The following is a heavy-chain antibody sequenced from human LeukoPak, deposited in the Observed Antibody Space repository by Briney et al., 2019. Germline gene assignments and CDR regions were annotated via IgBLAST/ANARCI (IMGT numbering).Heavy chain of an antibody. J-gene: IGHJ5*02. Sequence: SETLSLTCAVYGGSFSGYYWSWIRQPPGKGLEWIGEINHSGSTNYNPSLKSRVTISVDTSKTQFSLKLSSVTAADTAVYYCARKLRYFDSNWFDPWGQGTLVTVSS. CDR2: INHSGST. V-gene: IGHV4-34*01. CDR1: GGSFSGYY. CDR3: ARKLRYFDSNWFDP. D-gene: IGHD3-9*01.